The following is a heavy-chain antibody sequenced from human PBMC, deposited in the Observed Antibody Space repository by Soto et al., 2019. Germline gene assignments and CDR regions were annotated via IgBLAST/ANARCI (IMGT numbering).Heavy chain of an antibody. Sequence: QVQLVESGGGVVQPGRSLRLSCSASGFTFSDFEMYWVRQAPGKGLDWVSFISYDGSNQYYAGSVKGRFTVSRDNSKNTLFLLMNSLRPEYTAVYFCARRTGTAPRFDYWGQGTLVTVSS. CDR2: ISYDGSNQ. D-gene: IGHD1-7*01. V-gene: IGHV3-30-3*01. CDR3: ARRTGTAPRFDY. CDR1: GFTFSDFE. J-gene: IGHJ4*02.